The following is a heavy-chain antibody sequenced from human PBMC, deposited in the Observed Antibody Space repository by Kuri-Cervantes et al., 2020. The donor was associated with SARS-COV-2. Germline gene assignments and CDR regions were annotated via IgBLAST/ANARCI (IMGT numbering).Heavy chain of an antibody. Sequence: GESLKISCAASGISFSTYAMSWVRQAPGKGLQWVSVISGSGVITDYADSVKGRFTISRDNSKNTLYLQMNSLRAEDTAVYYCAKTPVDYNSGKGPLDYWGQGTLVTVSS. J-gene: IGHJ4*02. CDR1: GISFSTYA. D-gene: IGHD4-11*01. CDR3: AKTPVDYNSGKGPLDY. V-gene: IGHV3-23*01. CDR2: ISGSGVIT.